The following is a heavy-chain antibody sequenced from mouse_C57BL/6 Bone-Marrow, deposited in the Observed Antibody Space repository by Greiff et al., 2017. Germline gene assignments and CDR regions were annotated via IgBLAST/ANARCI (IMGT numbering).Heavy chain of an antibody. D-gene: IGHD1-1*01. CDR3: ARRYYGSSYPRDYFDY. V-gene: IGHV1-64*01. CDR1: GYTFTSYW. J-gene: IGHJ2*01. CDR2: IHPNSGST. Sequence: QVQLQQPGAELVKPGASVKLSCKASGYTFTSYWMHWVKQRPGQGLEWIGMIHPNSGSTNYNEKFKSKATLTVDKSSSTAYMQLSSLTSEDSAVYYCARRYYGSSYPRDYFDYWGQGTTLTVSS.